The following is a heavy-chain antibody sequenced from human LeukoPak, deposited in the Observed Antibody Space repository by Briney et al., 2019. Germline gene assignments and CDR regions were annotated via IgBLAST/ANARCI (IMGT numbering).Heavy chain of an antibody. CDR1: GFTFSSYG. CDR3: ARDRGYSYGGASYYYYMDV. J-gene: IGHJ6*03. D-gene: IGHD5-18*01. V-gene: IGHV3-30*03. Sequence: GGSLRLSCAASGFTFSSYGMHWVRQAPGKGLEWVAVISYDGSNKYYADSVKGRFTISRDNSKNTLYLQMNSLRAEDTAVYYCARDRGYSYGGASYYYYMDVWGKGTTVTVSS. CDR2: ISYDGSNK.